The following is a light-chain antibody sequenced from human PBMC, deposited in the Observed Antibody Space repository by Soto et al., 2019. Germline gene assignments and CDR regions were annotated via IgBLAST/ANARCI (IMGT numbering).Light chain of an antibody. V-gene: IGLV2-14*01. Sequence: QSVLTQPASVSGSPGQSITISCTGTRSDVGRYNYVSWYQQHPGKAPKLLIYEVTYRPSGVSTRFSASKSGSTASLTISGIQAEDEADYYCSSYSTTSSPHVLFGGGTKSPS. CDR2: EVT. J-gene: IGLJ2*01. CDR3: SSYSTTSSPHVL. CDR1: RSDVGRYNY.